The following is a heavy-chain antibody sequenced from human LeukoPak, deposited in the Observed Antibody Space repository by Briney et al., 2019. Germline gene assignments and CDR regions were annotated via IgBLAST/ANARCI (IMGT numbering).Heavy chain of an antibody. CDR3: ARGVDYYENSGTIDY. CDR1: GGTFSSYA. CDR2: IIPIFGTA. J-gene: IGHJ4*02. Sequence: SVKVSCKASGGTFSSYAISWVRQAPGQGLEWMGGIIPIFGTANYAQKFQGRVTITADESTSTAYMELSSLRSEDTAVYYCARGVDYYENSGTIDYWGQGTLVTVSS. V-gene: IGHV1-69*13. D-gene: IGHD3-22*01.